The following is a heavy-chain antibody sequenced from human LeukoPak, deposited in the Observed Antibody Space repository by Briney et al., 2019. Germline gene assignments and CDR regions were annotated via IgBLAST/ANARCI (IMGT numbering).Heavy chain of an antibody. V-gene: IGHV3-11*01. CDR1: GLTFTEYY. CDR2: ISSSGDIP. Sequence: PGGSLRLSCAASGLTFTEYYMSWIRQAPGKGLEWVSDISSSGDIPSSGESVQGRFTLSRDNAKKSLYLQLTSLRPDDTAVYFCARETVAGTFDYWGQGTLVTVSS. D-gene: IGHD6-19*01. J-gene: IGHJ4*02. CDR3: ARETVAGTFDY.